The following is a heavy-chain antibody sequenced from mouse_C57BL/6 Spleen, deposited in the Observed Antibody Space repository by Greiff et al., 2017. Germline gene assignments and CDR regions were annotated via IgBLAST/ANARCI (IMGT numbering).Heavy chain of an antibody. CDR1: GYAFSSSW. V-gene: IGHV1-82*01. J-gene: IGHJ3*01. Sequence: QVQLKESGPELVKPGASVKISCKASGYAFSSSWMNWVKQRPGKGLEWIGRIYPGDGDTNYNGKFKGKATLTADKSSSTAYMQLSSLTSEDSAVYFCARADYDGFAYWGQGTLVTVSA. D-gene: IGHD2-4*01. CDR3: ARADYDGFAY. CDR2: IYPGDGDT.